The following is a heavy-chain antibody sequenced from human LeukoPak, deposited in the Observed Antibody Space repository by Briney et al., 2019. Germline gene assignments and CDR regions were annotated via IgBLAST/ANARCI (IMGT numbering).Heavy chain of an antibody. D-gene: IGHD3-22*01. CDR3: ARGGGTYDSSGPLGH. J-gene: IGHJ4*02. CDR2: LSGSGGTT. CDR1: GFTFSSYT. V-gene: IGHV3-23*01. Sequence: GSLRLSCAASGFTFSSYTMNWVRQAPGKGLEWVSTLSGSGGTTYYADSVKGRFTISRDNSKNTLYLQMNSLTAEDTAIYHCARGGGTYDSSGPLGHWGQGTLVTVSS.